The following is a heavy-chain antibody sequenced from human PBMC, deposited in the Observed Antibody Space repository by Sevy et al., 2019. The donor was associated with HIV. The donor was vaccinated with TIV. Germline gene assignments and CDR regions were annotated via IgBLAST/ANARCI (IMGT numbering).Heavy chain of an antibody. CDR2: IKLDGSEK. Sequence: GGSLRLSCAASGFTFNSYWMSWVRQAPGKGLEWVANIKLDGSEKYYVDSVKGRFTISRDNAKNSLYLQMNSLRAEDTAVYYCARDCSSTSCLWRMDVWGQGTTVTVSS. V-gene: IGHV3-7*03. CDR1: GFTFNSYW. J-gene: IGHJ6*02. CDR3: ARDCSSTSCLWRMDV. D-gene: IGHD2-2*01.